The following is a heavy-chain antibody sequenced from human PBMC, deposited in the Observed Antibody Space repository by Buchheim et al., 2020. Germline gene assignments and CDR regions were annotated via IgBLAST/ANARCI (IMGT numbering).Heavy chain of an antibody. CDR2: ISGGGDNT. Sequence: EVQLLESGGGLVQPGGSLRLSCAASGFTFSSFAMSWVRQAPGKGLEWVSAISGGGDNTYYTDSVQGRFTISRDNSMNTLYLQMNSLSAEDTAVYYCAKTPLWGSGPSFFEYWGQGTL. D-gene: IGHD7-27*01. CDR3: AKTPLWGSGPSFFEY. J-gene: IGHJ4*02. CDR1: GFTFSSFA. V-gene: IGHV3-23*01.